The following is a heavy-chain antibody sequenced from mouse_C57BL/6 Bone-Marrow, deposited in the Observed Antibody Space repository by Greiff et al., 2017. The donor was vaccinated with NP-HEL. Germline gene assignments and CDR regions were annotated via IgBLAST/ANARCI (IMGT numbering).Heavy chain of an antibody. V-gene: IGHV1-59*01. J-gene: IGHJ3*01. CDR1: GYTFTSYW. CDR3: ARGGVYYPAWFAY. D-gene: IGHD2-1*01. CDR2: IDPSDSYT. Sequence: QVQLQQSGAELVRPGTSVKLSCKASGYTFTSYWMHWVKQRPGQGLEWIGVIDPSDSYTNYNQKFKGKATLTVDTSSSTAYMQLSSLTSEDSAVYYCARGGVYYPAWFAYWGQGTLVTVSA.